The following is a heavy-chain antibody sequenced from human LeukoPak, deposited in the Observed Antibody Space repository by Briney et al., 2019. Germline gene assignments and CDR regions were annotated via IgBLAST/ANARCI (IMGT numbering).Heavy chain of an antibody. Sequence: PGGSLKLSCAASGFTFSDYYMSWIRQAPGKGLEWVSYISSSSSYTNYADSVKGRFTITRENAKNSLYLQMNSLRAEDTAVYYCARDTKAYYGSGSYFDYWGQGTLVTVSS. D-gene: IGHD3-10*01. CDR3: ARDTKAYYGSGSYFDY. CDR1: GFTFSDYY. V-gene: IGHV3-11*05. CDR2: ISSSSSYT. J-gene: IGHJ4*02.